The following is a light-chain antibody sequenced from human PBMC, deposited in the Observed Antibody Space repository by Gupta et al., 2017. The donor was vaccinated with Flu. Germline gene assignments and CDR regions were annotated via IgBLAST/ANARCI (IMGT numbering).Light chain of an antibody. CDR3: QQLNSYPRT. CDR1: QGISSD. Sequence: PSFLSASVGDRVTLTCRASQGISSDLAWYQQKPVKPPKLLIYAASTLQSGVPSRFSGSGSGTEFTLTISVLQPEDFATYYCQQLNSYPRTFGQGTKLEIK. J-gene: IGKJ2*01. CDR2: AAS. V-gene: IGKV1-9*01.